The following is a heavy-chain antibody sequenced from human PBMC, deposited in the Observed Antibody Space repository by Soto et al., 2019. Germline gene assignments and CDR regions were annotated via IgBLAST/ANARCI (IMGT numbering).Heavy chain of an antibody. V-gene: IGHV1-18*01. Sequence: HVQLVQSGAEVKKPGASVKVSCKASGYTFTSYAITWVRQDPGQGLEWMGWISGYNGDTKYAQKLQGRVTMTTDTSTTTAYMELRSLRSDDTAVYYCARDQVELELLDHWGQGTLVTVAS. CDR1: GYTFTSYA. CDR2: ISGYNGDT. D-gene: IGHD1-7*01. CDR3: ARDQVELELLDH. J-gene: IGHJ4*02.